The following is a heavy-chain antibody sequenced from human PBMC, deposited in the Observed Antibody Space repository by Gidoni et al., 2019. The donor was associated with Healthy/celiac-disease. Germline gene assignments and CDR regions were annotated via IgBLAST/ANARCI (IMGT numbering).Heavy chain of an antibody. CDR3: TTDVFYRAYYDILTGYYPPFDY. D-gene: IGHD3-9*01. CDR2: IKSKTDGGTT. Sequence: EVQLVESGGGLVKPGGSLRLSCAASGFTFSNAWMSWVRQAPGKGLEWVGRIKSKTDGGTTDYAAPVKGRFTISRDDSKNTLYLQMNSLKTEDTAVYYCTTDVFYRAYYDILTGYYPPFDYWGQGTLVTVSS. CDR1: GFTFSNAW. V-gene: IGHV3-15*01. J-gene: IGHJ4*02.